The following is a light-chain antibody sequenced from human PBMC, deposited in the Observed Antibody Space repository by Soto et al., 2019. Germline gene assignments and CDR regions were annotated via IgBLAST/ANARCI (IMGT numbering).Light chain of an antibody. CDR2: GAS. CDR1: QSISRY. J-gene: IGKJ1*01. V-gene: IGKV3-20*01. CDR3: EQYGSSPRK. Sequence: ETGLTQSPAILSVSPGERATLFCRASQSISRYLAWYQQKPGQAPRLLIYGASTRPTGIPDRFSGSGSGTDFTLTISRLEPEDFAVYYCEQYGSSPRKFGQGTKVDIK.